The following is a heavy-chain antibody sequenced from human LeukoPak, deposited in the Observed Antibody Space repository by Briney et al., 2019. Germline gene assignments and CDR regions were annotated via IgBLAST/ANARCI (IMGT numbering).Heavy chain of an antibody. D-gene: IGHD6-13*01. J-gene: IGHJ4*02. CDR1: GGSISSSSYY. CDR2: IYYSGST. V-gene: IGHV4-39*01. Sequence: PLETLSLTCTVSGGSISSSSYYWGWIRQPPGKGLEWIGSIYYSGSTYYNPSLKSRVTISVDTSKNQFSLKLSSVTAADTAVYYCARGIAAAGSFKYWGQGTLVTVSS. CDR3: ARGIAAAGSFKY.